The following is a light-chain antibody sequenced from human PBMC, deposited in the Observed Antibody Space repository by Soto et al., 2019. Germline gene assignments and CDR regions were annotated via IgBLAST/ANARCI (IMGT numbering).Light chain of an antibody. V-gene: IGLV2-14*03. CDR3: SSYTTSSTLRYV. J-gene: IGLJ1*01. CDR1: SSDVGGYNY. CDR2: DVS. Sequence: QLVLTQPASVSGSPGQSITISCTGTSSDVGGYNYVSWYQHHPGKAPKLMIYDVSYRPSGVSNRFSGSKSGNTASLTISGLQAEDEADYYCSSYTTSSTLRYVFGTGTKLTVL.